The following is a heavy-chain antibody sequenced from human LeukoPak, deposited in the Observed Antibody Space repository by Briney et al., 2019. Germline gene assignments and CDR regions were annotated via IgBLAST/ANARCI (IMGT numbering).Heavy chain of an antibody. Sequence: PGGSLRLSCAASGFTFSSYSMNWVRQAPGKGLEWVSSISSSSSYIYYADSVKGRSTISRDNAKNSLYLQMNSLRAEDTAVYYCARGATSEGVIGYWGQGTLVTVSS. D-gene: IGHD3-10*01. V-gene: IGHV3-21*01. J-gene: IGHJ4*02. CDR1: GFTFSSYS. CDR3: ARGATSEGVIGY. CDR2: ISSSSSYI.